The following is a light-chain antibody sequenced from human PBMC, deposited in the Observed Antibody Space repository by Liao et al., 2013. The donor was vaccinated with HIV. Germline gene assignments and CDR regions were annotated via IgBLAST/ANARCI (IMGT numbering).Light chain of an antibody. CDR2: QDS. CDR3: QAWDRSADVV. J-gene: IGLJ2*01. Sequence: SYELTQPPSVSVSPGQTASITCSGDKLGDEYASWYQQKPGQSPVLVVYQDSRRPSGIPERFSGSISGNTATLTISGTQAMDEADYFCQAWDRSADVVFGGGTKLAVL. CDR1: KLGDEY. V-gene: IGLV3-1*01.